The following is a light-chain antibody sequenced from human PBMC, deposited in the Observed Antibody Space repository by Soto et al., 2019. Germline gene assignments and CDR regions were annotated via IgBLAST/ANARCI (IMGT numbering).Light chain of an antibody. V-gene: IGLV2-14*01. J-gene: IGLJ1*01. CDR3: SSYAGSSNV. Sequence: QSALTQPASVSGSPGQSITISCTGTSSDVGGYNYVSWHQQHPGKAPKLMIYEVSNRPSGVSNRFSGSSSGNTASLTISGLQAEDEADYYCSSYAGSSNVFGTGTKVTV. CDR1: SSDVGGYNY. CDR2: EVS.